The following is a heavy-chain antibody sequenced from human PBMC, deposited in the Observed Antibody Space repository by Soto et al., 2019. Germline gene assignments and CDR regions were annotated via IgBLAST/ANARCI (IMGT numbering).Heavy chain of an antibody. CDR3: ARERAGYCSSTSCYLIYYYYYMDV. CDR1: GGSIIGYY. CDR2: INHGGST. Sequence: SETMSLTCAVDGGSIIGYYWSWISKTPGKGLEWIGEINHGGSTNYNPSLKSRVTISVDTSKNQFSLKLSSVTAADTAVYYRARERAGYCSSTSCYLIYYYYYMDVWGKGTTVTVSS. J-gene: IGHJ6*03. D-gene: IGHD2-2*01. V-gene: IGHV4-34*01.